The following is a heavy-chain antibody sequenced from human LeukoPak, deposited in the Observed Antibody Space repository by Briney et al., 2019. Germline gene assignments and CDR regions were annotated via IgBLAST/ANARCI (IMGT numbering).Heavy chain of an antibody. D-gene: IGHD3-16*01. V-gene: IGHV1-8*03. Sequence: ASVKVFCKASGYTFTSYDNNWVREATGQGLEWMGWMNPNSGNTGYAQKFQGRVTITRNTSISTAYMELGSLRSEDTAVYYCARGDVEGGNWGQGTLVTVSS. CDR1: GYTFTSYD. J-gene: IGHJ4*02. CDR2: MNPNSGNT. CDR3: ARGDVEGGN.